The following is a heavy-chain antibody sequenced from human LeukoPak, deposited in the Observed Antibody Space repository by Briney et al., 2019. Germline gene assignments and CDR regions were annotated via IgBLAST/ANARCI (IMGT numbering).Heavy chain of an antibody. V-gene: IGHV1-2*02. CDR2: INPNSGGT. D-gene: IGHD3-22*01. CDR1: GYTFTGYY. J-gene: IGHJ6*03. CDR3: ARDPNRIVVGYYYYMDV. Sequence: ASVKVSCKASGYTFTGYYMHWVRQAPGQGLEWMGWINPNSGGTNYAQKFQGRVTMTRDTFISTAYMELSRLRSDDTAVYYCARDPNRIVVGYYYYMDVWGKGTTVTVSS.